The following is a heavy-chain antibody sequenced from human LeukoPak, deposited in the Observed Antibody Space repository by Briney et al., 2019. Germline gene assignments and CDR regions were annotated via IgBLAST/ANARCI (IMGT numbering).Heavy chain of an antibody. CDR3: ARVYRRRQTAGDGVCYFDY. V-gene: IGHV4-39*02. J-gene: IGHJ4*02. CDR2: IYYTGST. CDR1: GGSINSTSHF. Sequence: SESLSLTCTVSGGSINSTSHFWGWIRQPPGKGLEWIGIIYYTGSTYYNPSLKSRVTISVDTSKNHFSLKLNSVTAADTAVYYCARVYRRRQTAGDGVCYFDYWVQGTLATVTS. D-gene: IGHD2-8*02.